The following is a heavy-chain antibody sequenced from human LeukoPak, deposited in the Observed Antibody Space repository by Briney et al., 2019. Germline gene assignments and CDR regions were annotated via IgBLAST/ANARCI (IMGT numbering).Heavy chain of an antibody. Sequence: GGSLRPSFAASGFTFSSYTMTWVRQAPGKGLGWVSYISTSISTIYYADSVKGRFTISRDNAKNSLYLQMNSLRDEDTAVYYCARGFGYGSNSYFDYWGQGTLVTVSS. J-gene: IGHJ4*02. CDR2: ISTSISTI. D-gene: IGHD4-23*01. V-gene: IGHV3-48*02. CDR3: ARGFGYGSNSYFDY. CDR1: GFTFSSYT.